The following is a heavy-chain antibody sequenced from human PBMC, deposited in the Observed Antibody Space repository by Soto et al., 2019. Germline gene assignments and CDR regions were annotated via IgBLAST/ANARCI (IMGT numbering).Heavy chain of an antibody. Sequence: EVQLVESGGNLVKPGGSLRLSCAVSGFTFNNAWMNWVRQAPGKGLEWVGRIKSKTDGGATDYAAPVKGRFTISRDDSSDPLYLQMDSLTTEDTAVYYCTTTLYYSDNGGDTWLGYWGRGTLVTVSS. CDR1: GFTFNNAW. D-gene: IGHD3-22*01. CDR3: TTTLYYSDNGGDTWLGY. J-gene: IGHJ4*02. V-gene: IGHV3-15*07. CDR2: IKSKTDGGAT.